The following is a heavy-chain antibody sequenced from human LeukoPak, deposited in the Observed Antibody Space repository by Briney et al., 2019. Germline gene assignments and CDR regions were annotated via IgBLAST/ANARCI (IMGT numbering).Heavy chain of an antibody. V-gene: IGHV3-23*01. CDR3: AKPGREYSSSWYLWFGT. Sequence: PGGSLRLSCAASGFSFSSYAMSWVRQAPGKGLEWVSTISGSGGSTYSADSVKGRFTISRDNSKNTLYLQMNSLRAEDTAVYYCAKPGREYSSSWYLWFGTWGQGTLVTVSS. CDR1: GFSFSSYA. D-gene: IGHD6-13*01. J-gene: IGHJ5*02. CDR2: ISGSGGST.